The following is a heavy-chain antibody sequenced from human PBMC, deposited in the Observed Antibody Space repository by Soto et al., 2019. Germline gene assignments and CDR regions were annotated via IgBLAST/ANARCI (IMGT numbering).Heavy chain of an antibody. V-gene: IGHV3-30-3*01. D-gene: IGHD4-17*01. CDR1: GFTFSNYA. CDR3: AIDYRGNLEY. J-gene: IGHJ4*02. Sequence: QVQLVESGGGVVQPGRSLRLSCAASGFTFSNYAMHWVRQAPGKGLEWVAVISFDGSDKYYADSVKGRFTISRDNSKNTLYLQMNSLRAEDTAVYYCAIDYRGNLEYWGQGTLVTVSS. CDR2: ISFDGSDK.